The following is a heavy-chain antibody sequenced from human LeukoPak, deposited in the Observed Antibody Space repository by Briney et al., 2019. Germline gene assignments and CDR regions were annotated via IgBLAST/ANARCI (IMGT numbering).Heavy chain of an antibody. J-gene: IGHJ4*02. D-gene: IGHD6-19*01. CDR2: IKQEGSEK. Sequence: GGSLRLSCAASGITFSRYWLTWVRQAPGKGPEWVATIKQEGSEKYYVESVKGRFTISRDKTKNSLYLQVNTLRAEDTAVYYCARGGQSSSWFWIDWGQGTQVTVSS. V-gene: IGHV3-7*01. CDR1: GITFSRYW. CDR3: ARGGQSSSWFWID.